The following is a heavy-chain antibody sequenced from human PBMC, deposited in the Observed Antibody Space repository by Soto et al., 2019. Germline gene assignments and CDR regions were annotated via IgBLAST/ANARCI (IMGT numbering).Heavy chain of an antibody. D-gene: IGHD2-2*01. J-gene: IGHJ4*02. V-gene: IGHV3-7*01. CDR1: GFTFSDYW. CDR3: ARLPDVDDRYYFEY. Sequence: EVQLVESGGGLVQPGGSLGLSCAASGFTFSDYWMSWVRQAPGKGLEWLANINQDGSGKYYVVSVKGRFTISRDNAKNSVYLQMNSLRAEDTAVYYCARLPDVDDRYYFEYWGQGTLVTVSS. CDR2: INQDGSGK.